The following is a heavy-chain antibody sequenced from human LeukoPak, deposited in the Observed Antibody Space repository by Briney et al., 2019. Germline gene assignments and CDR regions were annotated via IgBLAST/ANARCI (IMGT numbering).Heavy chain of an antibody. J-gene: IGHJ3*02. CDR2: VFHSGTT. V-gene: IGHV4-59*08. CDR1: GDSLTSHF. Sequence: SETLSLTRNVSGDSLTSHFWSWIRQTPGKGLEWIGYVFHSGTTNYSPSLKSRVTISLDTSKKQFYLRLASVSAADTAVYYCARRMATVTDAFDIWGRGTMVPVSS. CDR3: ARRMATVTDAFDI. D-gene: IGHD5-24*01.